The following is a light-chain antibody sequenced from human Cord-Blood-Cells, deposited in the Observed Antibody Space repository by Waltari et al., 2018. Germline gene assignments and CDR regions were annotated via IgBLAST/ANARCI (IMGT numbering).Light chain of an antibody. CDR3: CSYAGSWV. V-gene: IGLV2-23*01. CDR2: EGS. CDR1: SSDVGSYNL. Sequence: QSALTQPASVSGSPGQSITISCTGTSSDVGSYNLVSWYQQHPGKAPKLMIYEGSKRPSGVSNLFSGSKSGNPASLTISGLQAEDEADYYCCSYAGSWVFGGGTKLTVL. J-gene: IGLJ3*02.